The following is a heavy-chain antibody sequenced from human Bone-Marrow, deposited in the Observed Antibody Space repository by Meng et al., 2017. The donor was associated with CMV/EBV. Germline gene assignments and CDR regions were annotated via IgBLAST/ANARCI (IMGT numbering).Heavy chain of an antibody. D-gene: IGHD7-27*01. CDR1: GYSISSDYY. J-gene: IGHJ4*02. CDR2: IYQTGGN. CDR3: ARETGSADY. V-gene: IGHV4-38-2*02. Sequence: SETLSLTCTVSGYSISSDYYWAWIRQPPGKGLEWIGSIYQTGGNYYNPSLKSRVTVSVDRSKNQFSLKLSSVTAADTAVYYCARETGSADYWGQGTLVTVSS.